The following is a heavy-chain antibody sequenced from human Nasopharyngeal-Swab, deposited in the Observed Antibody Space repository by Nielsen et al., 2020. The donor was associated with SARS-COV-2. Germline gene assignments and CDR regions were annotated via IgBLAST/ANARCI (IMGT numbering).Heavy chain of an antibody. CDR1: GGSISSSSYY. V-gene: IGHV4-39*07. CDR2: IYYSGST. CDR3: ARGRVGATSKKNWFDP. J-gene: IGHJ5*02. Sequence: GSLRLSCTVSGGSISSSSYYWGWIRQPPGKGLEWIGSIYYSGSTNYNPSLKSRVTISVDTSKNQFSLKLSSVTAADTAVYYCARGRVGATSKKNWFDPWGQGTLVTVSS. D-gene: IGHD1-26*01.